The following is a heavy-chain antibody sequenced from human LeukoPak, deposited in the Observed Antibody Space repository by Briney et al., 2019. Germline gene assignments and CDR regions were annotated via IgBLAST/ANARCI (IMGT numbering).Heavy chain of an antibody. CDR2: IYYSGST. CDR3: ASLNVVPAAIRSDY. Sequence: PSETLSLTCTVSGGSISSGGYYWSWIRQHPGKGLEWIGYIYYSGSTYDNPSLKSRVTISVDTPKNQFSLQLSSVTAADTAVYYCASLNVVPAAIRSDYWGQGTLVTVSS. V-gene: IGHV4-31*03. CDR1: GGSISSGGYY. J-gene: IGHJ4*02. D-gene: IGHD2-2*01.